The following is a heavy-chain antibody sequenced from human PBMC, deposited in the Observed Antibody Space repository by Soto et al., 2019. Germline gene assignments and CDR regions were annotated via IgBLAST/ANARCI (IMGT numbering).Heavy chain of an antibody. CDR2: MLYSGLT. V-gene: IGHV4-39*01. Sequence: PSETLSLTCSVSGYSVSSSDYYWAWIRQPPVKGLEWIGSMLYSGLTYYNPSLKSRVTLSVDTSKNQFSVRLNSVTASDTAVYYCAPLTVSLSGPYGIHVWGQGTTVTV. D-gene: IGHD2-15*01. CDR1: GYSVSSSDYY. CDR3: APLTVSLSGPYGIHV. J-gene: IGHJ6*02.